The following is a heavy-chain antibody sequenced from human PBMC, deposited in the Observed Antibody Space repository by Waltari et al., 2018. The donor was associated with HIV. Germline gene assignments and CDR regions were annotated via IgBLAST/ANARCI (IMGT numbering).Heavy chain of an antibody. J-gene: IGHJ4*02. Sequence: QVQLVESGGGVVQPGRSLRLSCAASGFTFSSYGLHWVGQAPGKGLEGVAVIWYDGSNKYYADAVKGRFTISRDNSKNTRYLQMNSLRAEDTAMYYCAKESLAYCGGDCYSDYWGQGTLVTVSS. CDR1: GFTFSSYG. D-gene: IGHD2-21*02. CDR3: AKESLAYCGGDCYSDY. V-gene: IGHV3-33*06. CDR2: IWYDGSNK.